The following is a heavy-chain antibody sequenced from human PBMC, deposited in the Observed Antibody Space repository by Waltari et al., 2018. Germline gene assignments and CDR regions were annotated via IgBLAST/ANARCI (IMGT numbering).Heavy chain of an antibody. D-gene: IGHD3-22*01. V-gene: IGHV4-59*07. Sequence: QVQLQESGPGLVKPSDTLSLTCTVSGDSITSYYWTWIRQPPGKGLEWVGYIYYTGSTDYSPSLKSRVTISLDTSRNQFSLQLRSVVAADTALYFCARAGAGLSSHDASGYAFDYWGWGMLVTVSS. CDR1: GDSITSYY. CDR2: IYYTGST. CDR3: ARAGAGLSSHDASGYAFDY. J-gene: IGHJ4*02.